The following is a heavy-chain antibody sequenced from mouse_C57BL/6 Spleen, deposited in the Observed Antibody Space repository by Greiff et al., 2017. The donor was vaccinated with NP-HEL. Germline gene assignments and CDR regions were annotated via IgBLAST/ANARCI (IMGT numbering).Heavy chain of an antibody. CDR3: ARSDYYGSSLYYFEC. Sequence: QVQLQQSGPELVKPGASVKISCKASGYAFSSSWMNWVKQRPGKGLEWIGRIYPGDGDTNYNGKFKGKATLTADKSSSTAYMQLSSLTSEDSAVYFCARSDYYGSSLYYFECWGQGTTLTVSS. CDR1: GYAFSSSW. D-gene: IGHD1-1*01. J-gene: IGHJ2*01. V-gene: IGHV1-82*01. CDR2: IYPGDGDT.